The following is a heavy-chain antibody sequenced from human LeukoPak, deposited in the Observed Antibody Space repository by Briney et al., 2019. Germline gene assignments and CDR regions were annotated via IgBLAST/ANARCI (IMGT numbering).Heavy chain of an antibody. CDR2: IYSGGDT. J-gene: IGHJ4*02. CDR3: ARDLGGDTTTVY. V-gene: IGHV3-66*01. CDR1: GFNVSSNY. Sequence: GGSLRLSCAASGFNVSSNYMNWVRQAPGKGLEWVSVIYSGGDTYYADSVKGRFTISRDNSKNMVFLQMNSLRVDDTAVYHCARDLGGDTTTVYWGQGTLVTVSS. D-gene: IGHD5-18*01.